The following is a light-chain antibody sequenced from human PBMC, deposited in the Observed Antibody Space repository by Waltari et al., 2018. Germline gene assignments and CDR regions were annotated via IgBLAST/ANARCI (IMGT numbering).Light chain of an antibody. CDR3: QQYKSPTWT. Sequence: DIQMTQSPSTLSAFVGDRVTITCRASQSISGWLAWHQQKPGKAPNLLIFKASTLESGVPSRFSGSGSGTEFTLTINSLQPDDFATYYCQQYKSPTWTFGQGTKVEIK. J-gene: IGKJ1*01. V-gene: IGKV1-5*03. CDR2: KAS. CDR1: QSISGW.